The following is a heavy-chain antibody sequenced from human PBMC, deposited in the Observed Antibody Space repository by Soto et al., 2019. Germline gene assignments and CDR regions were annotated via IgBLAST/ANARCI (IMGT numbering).Heavy chain of an antibody. J-gene: IGHJ4*02. V-gene: IGHV1-69*12. D-gene: IGHD3-22*01. CDR3: ARGGDYYDSSGELDY. CDR2: IIPIFGTA. CDR1: GGTFSSYA. Sequence: QVQLVQAGAEVKKPGSSVKVSGKASGGTFSSYAISWVRQDPGQGREWMGGIIPIFGTANYAQKFQGRVTITADESTSTAYMELSSLRSVDTAVYYCARGGDYYDSSGELDYWGQGTLVTVSS.